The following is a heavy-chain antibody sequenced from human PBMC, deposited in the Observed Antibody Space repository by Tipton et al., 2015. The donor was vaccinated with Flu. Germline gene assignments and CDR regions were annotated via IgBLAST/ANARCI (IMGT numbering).Heavy chain of an antibody. Sequence: TLSLTCSVSGDSIGSPYFWGWIRQPPGKGLEWIGNVRQAGSTYYNPSLRSRVTISVDTSKNQFSLKLSSVTAADTAVYYCASSLGPMNWFDPWGQGTLVTVSS. V-gene: IGHV4-38-2*01. D-gene: IGHD7-27*01. CDR2: VRQAGST. J-gene: IGHJ5*02. CDR3: ASSLGPMNWFDP. CDR1: GDSIGSPYF.